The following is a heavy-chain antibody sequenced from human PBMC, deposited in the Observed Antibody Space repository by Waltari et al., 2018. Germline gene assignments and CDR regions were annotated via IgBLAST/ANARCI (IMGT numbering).Heavy chain of an antibody. D-gene: IGHD2-21*02. CDR3: ARGGGGDWEWFDP. Sequence: QVQLQESGPSLLKPSETLSLICTVPGGPISGFYWSWVRQPPGKGLDWIGYIYYTGSTNFNPSLKSRVTMSVDTSKNQLSLKLSSVTAADTAFYYCARGGGGDWEWFDPWGQGTLVTVSS. V-gene: IGHV4-59*01. CDR1: GGPISGFY. CDR2: IYYTGST. J-gene: IGHJ5*02.